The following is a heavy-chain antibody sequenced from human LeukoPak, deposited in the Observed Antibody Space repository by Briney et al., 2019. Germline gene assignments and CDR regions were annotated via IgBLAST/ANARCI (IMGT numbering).Heavy chain of an antibody. J-gene: IGHJ4*02. CDR2: IHYSGRT. CDR3: ARGGWSLDY. Sequence: PSETLSLTCIVSGGSISINNYYWGWIRQPPGKGLEWIGSIHYSGRTYYNPSLESRVTISVDTSKNQFSLKLSSVTAADTAVYYCARGGWSLDYWGQGTLVTVSS. CDR1: GGSISINNYY. D-gene: IGHD6-19*01. V-gene: IGHV4-39*07.